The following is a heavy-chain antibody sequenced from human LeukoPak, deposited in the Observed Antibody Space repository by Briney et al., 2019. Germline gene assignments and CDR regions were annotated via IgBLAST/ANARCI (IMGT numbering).Heavy chain of an antibody. CDR1: GGSISSGGYY. D-gene: IGHD1-26*01. CDR2: IYYSGST. Sequence: PSQTLSLTCTVSGGSISSGGYYWSWIRQHPGKGLEWIGYIYYSGSTYYNPSLKSRVTISVDTSKNQFSLKLSSVTAADTAVYYCAVDSGSYPYYYYYMDVWGKGTTVTVSS. CDR3: AVDSGSYPYYYYYMDV. J-gene: IGHJ6*03. V-gene: IGHV4-31*03.